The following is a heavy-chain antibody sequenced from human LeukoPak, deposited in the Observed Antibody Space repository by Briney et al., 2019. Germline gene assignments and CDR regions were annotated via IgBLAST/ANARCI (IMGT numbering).Heavy chain of an antibody. CDR1: GGSISSSNW. CDR2: IYHSGST. V-gene: IGHV4-4*02. Sequence: PLGTLSLTCAVSGGSISSSNWWSWVRQPPRKGLEWIGEIYHSGSTNYNPSLKSRVTISVDKSKNQFSLKLSSVTAADTAVYYCARCGGFGERYYYGMDVWGKGTTVTVSS. J-gene: IGHJ6*04. CDR3: ARCGGFGERYYYGMDV. D-gene: IGHD3-10*01.